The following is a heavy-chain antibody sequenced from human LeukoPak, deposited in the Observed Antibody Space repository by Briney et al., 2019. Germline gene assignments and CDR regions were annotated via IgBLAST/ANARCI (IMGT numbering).Heavy chain of an antibody. CDR3: AREVFGATGSWSYYYYYYMDV. Sequence: PSETLSLTCTVSGGSISSSSYYWGWIRQPPGKGLEWIGSIYYSGSTYYNPSLKSRVTISVDTSKNQFSLKLSSVTAADTAVYYCAREVFGATGSWSYYYYYYMDVWGKGTTVTISS. CDR2: IYYSGST. CDR1: GGSISSSSYY. V-gene: IGHV4-39*07. J-gene: IGHJ6*03. D-gene: IGHD6-13*01.